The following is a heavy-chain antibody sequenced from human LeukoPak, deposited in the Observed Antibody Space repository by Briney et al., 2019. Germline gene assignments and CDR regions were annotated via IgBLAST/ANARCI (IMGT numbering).Heavy chain of an antibody. CDR3: ARVSRTGGKYYYMDV. V-gene: IGHV4-34*01. J-gene: IGHJ6*03. CDR1: GGSFSGYY. CDR2: INHSGST. D-gene: IGHD7-27*01. Sequence: SETLSLTCAVYGGSFSGYYWSWIRQPPGKGLEWIGEINHSGSTNYNPSLKSRVTISVDTSKNQFSLKLSSVTAADTAVYYCARVSRTGGKYYYMDVWGEGTTVTVSS.